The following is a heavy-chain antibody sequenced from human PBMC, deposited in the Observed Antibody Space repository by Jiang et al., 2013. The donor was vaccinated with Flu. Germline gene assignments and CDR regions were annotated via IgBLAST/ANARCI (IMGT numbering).Heavy chain of an antibody. J-gene: IGHJ6*02. CDR2: ISSSSSYI. CDR3: ARGGYCSSTSCYPSLYYYYGMDV. CDR1: GFTFSSYS. D-gene: IGHD2-2*01. Sequence: RLSCAASGFTFSSYSMNWVRLAPGKGLEWVSSISSSSSYIYYADSVKGRFTISRDNAKNSLYLQMNSLRAEDTAVYYCARGGYCSSTSCYPSLYYYYGMDVWGQGP. V-gene: IGHV3-21*01.